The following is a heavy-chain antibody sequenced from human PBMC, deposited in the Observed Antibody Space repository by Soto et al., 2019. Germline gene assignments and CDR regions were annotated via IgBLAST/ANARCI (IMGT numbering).Heavy chain of an antibody. V-gene: IGHV3-30-3*01. CDR1: GFTFSSYA. D-gene: IGHD5-18*01. CDR2: ISYDGSNK. Sequence: QVQLVESGGGVVQPGRSLRLSCAASGFTFSSYAMHWVRQAPGKGLEWVAVISYDGSNKYYPDSVKGRFTISRDNSNNTLYLRMDSLKAEDTAVYYCARNFFIQPRQYYFDYWGQRTLVTVSS. J-gene: IGHJ4*02. CDR3: ARNFFIQPRQYYFDY.